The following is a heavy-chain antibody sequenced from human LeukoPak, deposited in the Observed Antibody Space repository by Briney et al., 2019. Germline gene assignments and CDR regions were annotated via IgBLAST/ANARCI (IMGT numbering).Heavy chain of an antibody. CDR3: AKRGRDYDILTGYYSADY. CDR2: IWFDGNNK. J-gene: IGHJ4*02. Sequence: PGGSLRLSCAASGFTFNNYGMHWVRQTPGKGLEWVAVIWFDGNNKFYADSVKGRFTISRDNSNNTLFLQMSSLRVEDTAVYYCAKRGRDYDILTGYYSADYWGQGTLVTVSS. V-gene: IGHV3-33*06. D-gene: IGHD3-9*01. CDR1: GFTFNNYG.